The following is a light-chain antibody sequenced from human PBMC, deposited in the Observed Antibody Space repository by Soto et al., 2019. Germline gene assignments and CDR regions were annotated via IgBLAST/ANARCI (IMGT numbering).Light chain of an antibody. CDR1: SGYVGGHDW. J-gene: IGLJ1*01. V-gene: IGLV2-8*01. CDR2: EVT. Sequence: QSALTQPPSASGSPGQSVTISCTGTSGYVGGHDWVSWYQLHPGKAPKLIIYEVTQRPSGVPDRFSGSKSGNTASLTISGLQAEDEAEYYCCSYAGITAVFGSGTKLTVL. CDR3: CSYAGITAV.